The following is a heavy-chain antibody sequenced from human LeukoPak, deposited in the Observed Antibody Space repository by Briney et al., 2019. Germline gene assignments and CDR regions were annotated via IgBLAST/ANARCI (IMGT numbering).Heavy chain of an antibody. D-gene: IGHD5-18*01. Sequence: SETLSLTCTVSGGSISSYYWSWIRQPPGKKLEWIGYIYYSGSTNYNPSLKSRVTISIDTSKNQFSLNLSSVTAADTAVYYCARRASGYSYGWRQGTLVTVSS. CDR3: ARRASGYSYG. J-gene: IGHJ4*02. CDR2: IYYSGST. V-gene: IGHV4-59*01. CDR1: GGSISSYY.